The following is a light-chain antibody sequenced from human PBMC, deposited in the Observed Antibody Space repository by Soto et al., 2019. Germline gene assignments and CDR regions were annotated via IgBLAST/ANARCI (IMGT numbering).Light chain of an antibody. CDR3: AAWDDRLRGFV. V-gene: IGLV1-44*01. Sequence: QSVLTQPPSASGTPGQRVTISCSGTSSNILSNTVNWYQRLPGAAPKLLIYRDNQRPSGVPDRFSGSKSGTSASLGISGLQSGDAADYYCAAWDDRLRGFVFGTGTKLTVL. CDR2: RDN. CDR1: SSNILSNT. J-gene: IGLJ1*01.